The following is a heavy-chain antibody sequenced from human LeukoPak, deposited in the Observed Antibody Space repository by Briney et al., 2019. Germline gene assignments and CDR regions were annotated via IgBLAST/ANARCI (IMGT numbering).Heavy chain of an antibody. CDR3: ARLPGSSYLAHFDY. CDR2: IYPGDSET. V-gene: IGHV5-51*01. D-gene: IGHD5-18*01. CDR1: GYSFTNHC. J-gene: IGHJ4*02. Sequence: GESLKISCKGSGYSFTNHCIGWVRQMPGKGLEWMGIIYPGDSETRYSPSSQGQVTISADKPISTAYLQWSSLKASDTAMYYCARLPGSSYLAHFDYWGQGTLVTVSS.